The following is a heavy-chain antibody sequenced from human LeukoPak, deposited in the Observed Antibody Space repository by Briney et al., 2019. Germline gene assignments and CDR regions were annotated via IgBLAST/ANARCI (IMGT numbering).Heavy chain of an antibody. CDR2: IYYSGST. CDR1: GGSISSYY. V-gene: IGHV4-59*08. CDR3: ATTENSSGWFGY. Sequence: SETLSLTCTVSGGSISSYYWSWIRQPPGKGLEWIGYIYYSGSTNHNPSLKSRVTISVDTSKNQFSLKLSSVTAADTAVYYCATTENSSGWFGYWGQGTLVTVSS. D-gene: IGHD6-19*01. J-gene: IGHJ4*02.